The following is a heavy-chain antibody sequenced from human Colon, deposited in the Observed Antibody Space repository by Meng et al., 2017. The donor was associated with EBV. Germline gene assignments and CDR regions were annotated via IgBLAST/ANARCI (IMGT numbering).Heavy chain of an antibody. D-gene: IGHD5-18*01. Sequence: QVPLQDSGPGLVQPSQTLSLTCTVRCGSSSRCYYDWIWIRQPPGKGLDLIGHIYYSGCTSYNPSLKSRVTISVDTSNNQFSLKLSSVTAADTAVYYCARVGWRQWSFDLWGRGTLVTVSS. V-gene: IGHV4-30-4*01. J-gene: IGHJ2*01. CDR3: ARVGWRQWSFDL. CDR1: CGSSSRCYYD. CDR2: IYYSGCT.